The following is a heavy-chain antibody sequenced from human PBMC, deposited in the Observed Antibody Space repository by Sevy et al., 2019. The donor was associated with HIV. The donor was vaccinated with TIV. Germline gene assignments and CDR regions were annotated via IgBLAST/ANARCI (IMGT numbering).Heavy chain of an antibody. J-gene: IGHJ6*03. D-gene: IGHD3-22*01. Sequence: GGSLRLSCAASAFTFSNAWMSWVRQAPGKGLEWVGRIKSKTDGGTTDYAAPVKGRFTISRDDSKNTLYLQMNSLKTEDTAVYYCTTARYYYDSSGYYYYYYYYMDVWGKGTTVTVSS. CDR3: TTARYYYDSSGYYYYYYYYMDV. CDR1: AFTFSNAW. V-gene: IGHV3-15*01. CDR2: IKSKTDGGTT.